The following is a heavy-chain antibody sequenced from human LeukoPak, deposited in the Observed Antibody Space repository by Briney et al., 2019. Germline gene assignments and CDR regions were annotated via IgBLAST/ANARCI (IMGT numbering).Heavy chain of an antibody. D-gene: IGHD3-10*01. CDR3: ARERYYNSGEEIY. CDR2: IRYDGSYK. J-gene: IGHJ4*02. Sequence: QPGRSLRLSCAASGFTFSSYAMHWVRQAPGKGLEWVAFIRYDGSYKLYADSVKDRFTISRDNSKNTLYLQMNSMRPEDTALYYCARERYYNSGEEIYWGQGTLVTVSS. V-gene: IGHV3-30*04. CDR1: GFTFSSYA.